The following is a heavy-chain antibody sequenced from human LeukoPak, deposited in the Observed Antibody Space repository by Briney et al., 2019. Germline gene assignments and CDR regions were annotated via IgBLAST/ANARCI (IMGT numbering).Heavy chain of an antibody. CDR2: IKSKTDGGTT. CDR1: GFTFSNAW. CDR3: TTVDYGDAFDI. Sequence: NPGGSLRLSCAASGFTFSNAWMSWVRQAPGKGLEWVGLIKSKTDGGTTDYAAPLKGRFTISRDGLKNMLYLQMNSLKTEDTAVYYCTTVDYGDAFDIWGQGTMVTVSS. D-gene: IGHD4-17*01. V-gene: IGHV3-15*01. J-gene: IGHJ3*02.